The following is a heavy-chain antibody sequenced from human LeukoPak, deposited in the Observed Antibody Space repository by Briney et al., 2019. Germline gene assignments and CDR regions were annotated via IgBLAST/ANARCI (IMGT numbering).Heavy chain of an antibody. CDR1: GGSFSGYY. CDR2: INHSGST. V-gene: IGHV4-34*01. J-gene: IGHJ5*02. CDR3: ATSDTVSTCNWFDP. D-gene: IGHD5/OR15-5a*01. Sequence: SETLSLTCAVYGGSFSGYYWSWIRQPPGKGLEWIGEINHSGSTNYNPSLKSRVTISVDTSKNQFSLNLSSLTAADTAVYYCATSDTVSTCNWFDPWGQGTLVTVPS.